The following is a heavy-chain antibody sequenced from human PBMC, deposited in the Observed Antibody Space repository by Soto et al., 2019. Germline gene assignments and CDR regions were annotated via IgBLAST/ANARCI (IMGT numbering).Heavy chain of an antibody. CDR1: GFTFSSYA. CDR2: ISYDGSNK. Sequence: GGSLRLSCAASGFTFSSYAMHWVRQAPGKGLEWVAVISYDGSNKYYADSVKGRFTISRDNSKNTLYLQMNSLRAEDTAVYYCARDGIVVVPAAAGGWFDPWGQGTLVTVSS. CDR3: ARDGIVVVPAAAGGWFDP. V-gene: IGHV3-30-3*01. J-gene: IGHJ5*02. D-gene: IGHD2-2*01.